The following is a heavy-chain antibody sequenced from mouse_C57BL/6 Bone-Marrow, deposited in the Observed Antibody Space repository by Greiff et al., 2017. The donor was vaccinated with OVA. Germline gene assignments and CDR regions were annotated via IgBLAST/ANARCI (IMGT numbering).Heavy chain of an antibody. Sequence: QVQLQQPGAELVKPGASMKLSCKASGYTFTSYWMHWVKQRPGQGLEWIGMIHPNSGSTNYNEKFKSKATLTVDKSSSTAYMQLSSLTSEDSAVYYCAETAQATAWFAYWGQGTLVTVSA. CDR3: AETAQATAWFAY. V-gene: IGHV1-64*01. D-gene: IGHD3-2*02. J-gene: IGHJ3*01. CDR2: IHPNSGST. CDR1: GYTFTSYW.